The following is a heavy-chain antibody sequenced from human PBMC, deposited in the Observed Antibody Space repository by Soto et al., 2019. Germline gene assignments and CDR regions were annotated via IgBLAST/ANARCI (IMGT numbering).Heavy chain of an antibody. CDR1: AYTFAPYW. D-gene: IGHD3-3*01. Sequence: GESLKISCKGFAYTFAPYWIGWLRQMAGKGLEWIRVMNPRYSDVKYRPPFEGQVTISADKSINTAFLQWRSPKASYTAMYYCPRPDYTHNVCQHTYDIWGQGTMVTVSS. CDR3: PRPDYTHNVCQHTYDI. J-gene: IGHJ3*02. V-gene: IGHV5-51*01. CDR2: MNPRYSDV.